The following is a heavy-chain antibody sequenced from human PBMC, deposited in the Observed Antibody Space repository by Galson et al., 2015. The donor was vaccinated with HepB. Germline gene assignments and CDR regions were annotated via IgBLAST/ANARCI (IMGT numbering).Heavy chain of an antibody. CDR1: GFTFSSYA. V-gene: IGHV3-66*01. J-gene: IGHJ4*02. CDR3: ARGDTMIVVVTADY. Sequence: SLRLSCAASGFTFSSYAMSWVRQAPGKGLEWVSVIYSGGSTYFADSVKGRFTISRDNSKNTLYLQMNSLRAEDTAVYYCARGDTMIVVVTADYWGQGTLVTVSS. CDR2: IYSGGST. D-gene: IGHD3-22*01.